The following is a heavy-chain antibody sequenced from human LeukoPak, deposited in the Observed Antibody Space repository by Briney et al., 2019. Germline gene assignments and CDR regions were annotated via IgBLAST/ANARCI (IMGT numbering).Heavy chain of an antibody. CDR2: IFYTGSP. J-gene: IGHJ4*02. Sequence: SGTLSLTCAVSGGSINNHKWWSWIRQSPGKGLEWLGEIFYTGSPNYNPSFQRRITMSVDKSNNQFSLILTSVTVADTAVYYCARDGNSYYDYWGQGIMVTVTS. V-gene: IGHV4-4*02. D-gene: IGHD4-11*01. CDR3: ARDGNSYYDY. CDR1: GGSINNHKW.